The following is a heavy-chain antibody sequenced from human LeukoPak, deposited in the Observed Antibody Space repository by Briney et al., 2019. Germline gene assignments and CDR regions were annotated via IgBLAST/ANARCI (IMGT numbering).Heavy chain of an antibody. J-gene: IGHJ5*02. CDR2: INPSGGST. Sequence: ASVKVSCKASGYTFTSYYIHWVRQAPGQGLEWMGIINPSGGSTTYAQNFQGRVTMTTDTSTSTAYMELRSLRSDDTAVYYCARDVPGPIGTTARFDPWGQGTLVTVSS. V-gene: IGHV1-46*01. CDR1: GYTFTSYY. D-gene: IGHD1-1*01. CDR3: ARDVPGPIGTTARFDP.